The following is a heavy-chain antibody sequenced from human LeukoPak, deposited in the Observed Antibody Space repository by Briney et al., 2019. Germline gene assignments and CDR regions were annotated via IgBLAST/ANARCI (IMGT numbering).Heavy chain of an antibody. J-gene: IGHJ5*02. CDR1: GGSISSGGYY. CDR3: ARVPRLVFAGTTISWFDP. D-gene: IGHD1-7*01. Sequence: SETLSLTCTVSGGSISSGGYYWSWIRQPPGKGLEWIGEINHSGSTNYNPSLKSRVTISVDTSKNQFSLKLSSVTAADTAVYYCARVPRLVFAGTTISWFDPWGQGTLVTVSS. V-gene: IGHV4-39*07. CDR2: INHSGST.